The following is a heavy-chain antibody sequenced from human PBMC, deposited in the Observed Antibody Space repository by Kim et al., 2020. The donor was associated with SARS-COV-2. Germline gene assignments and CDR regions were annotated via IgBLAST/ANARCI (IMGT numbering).Heavy chain of an antibody. V-gene: IGHV3-23*01. Sequence: GGSLRLSCAASGFTFSSYAMSWVRQAPGKGLEWVSAISGSGGSTYYADSVKGRFTISRDNSKNTLYLQMNSLRAEDTAVYYCAKGPLFFRGSPGRSNYWGQGTLVTVPS. CDR1: GFTFSSYA. CDR2: ISGSGGST. CDR3: AKGPLFFRGSPGRSNY. J-gene: IGHJ4*02. D-gene: IGHD3-10*01.